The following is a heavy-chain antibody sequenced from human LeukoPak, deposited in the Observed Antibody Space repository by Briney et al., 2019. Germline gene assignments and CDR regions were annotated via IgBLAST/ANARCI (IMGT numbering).Heavy chain of an antibody. Sequence: ASVKVSCKPSGGTFSSYAISWVRQAPGQGLEWMGGIIPMFRTANYAQKFQGRVTITADESTSTAYMELSSLRSEDTAVYYCARRVRRGVSHPPHYYYYYAMDVWGKGTTITVSA. V-gene: IGHV1-69*13. J-gene: IGHJ6*04. D-gene: IGHD3-10*01. CDR1: GGTFSSYA. CDR2: IIPMFRTA. CDR3: ARRVRRGVSHPPHYYYYYAMDV.